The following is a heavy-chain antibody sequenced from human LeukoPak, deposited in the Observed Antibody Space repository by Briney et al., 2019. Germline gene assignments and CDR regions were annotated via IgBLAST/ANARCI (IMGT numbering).Heavy chain of an antibody. CDR2: ISSSSSYI. Sequence: GGSLRLSCAASGFTFSSYSMNWVRQAPGKGLEWVSSISSSSSYIYYADSVKGRFTISRDNAKNSLYLQMNSLRAEDTAVYYCARGVSGYSGYDPVETYGMDVWGQGTTVTVSS. V-gene: IGHV3-21*01. CDR1: GFTFSSYS. D-gene: IGHD5-12*01. CDR3: ARGVSGYSGYDPVETYGMDV. J-gene: IGHJ6*02.